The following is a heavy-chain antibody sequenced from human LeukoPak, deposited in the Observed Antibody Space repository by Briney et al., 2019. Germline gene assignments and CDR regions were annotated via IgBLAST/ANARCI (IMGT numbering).Heavy chain of an antibody. J-gene: IGHJ4*02. V-gene: IGHV1-69*05. CDR1: GGTFSSYA. CDR3: ATTYDYGGNSGALDY. CDR2: IIPIFGTA. D-gene: IGHD4-23*01. Sequence: SVKVSCKASGGTFSSYAISRVRQAPGQGLEWMGGIIPIFGTANYAQKFQGRVTITTDESTSTAYMELSSLRSEDTAVYYCATTYDYGGNSGALDYWGQGTLVTVSS.